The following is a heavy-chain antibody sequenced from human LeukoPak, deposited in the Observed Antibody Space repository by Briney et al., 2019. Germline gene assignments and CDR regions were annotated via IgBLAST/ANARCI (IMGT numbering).Heavy chain of an antibody. CDR2: ISYDGSNE. J-gene: IGHJ3*02. CDR1: GFTFSSYG. CDR3: AKGNLLLWFGESPFDAFDI. Sequence: GGSLRLSCAASGFTFSSYGMHWVRQAPGKGLEWVAVISYDGSNEYYADSVKGRFTISRDNSKNTLYLQMNSLRAEDTAVYYCAKGNLLLWFGESPFDAFDIWGQGTMVTVSS. D-gene: IGHD3-10*01. V-gene: IGHV3-30*18.